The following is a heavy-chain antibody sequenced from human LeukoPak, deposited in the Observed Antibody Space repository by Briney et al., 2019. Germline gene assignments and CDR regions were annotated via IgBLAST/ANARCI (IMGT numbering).Heavy chain of an antibody. CDR3: ARGTVVITTIGAFDI. V-gene: IGHV3-74*01. CDR1: GFTFSSYW. J-gene: IGHJ3*02. CDR2: INSDGSST. D-gene: IGHD3-22*01. Sequence: GGSLRLSCAASGFTFSSYWMHWVRQAPGKGLVWVSRINSDGSSTSYADSVKGRFTISRDNAKNMLYLQMNSLRAEDTAVYYCARGTVVITTIGAFDIWGQGTMVTVSS.